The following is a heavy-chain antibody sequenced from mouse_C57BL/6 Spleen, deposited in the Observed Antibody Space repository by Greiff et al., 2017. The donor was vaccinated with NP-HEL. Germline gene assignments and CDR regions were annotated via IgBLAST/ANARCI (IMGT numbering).Heavy chain of an antibody. Sequence: EVLLVEPGGGLVKPGGSLKLSCAASGFTFSDYGMHWVLQAPEKGLEWVAYISSGSSTIYYADKGKGRFTIAKDNTTNTLFLQMTSLKSEDTAMYYCARESTDSWFAYWGQGTLVTVSA. CDR1: GFTFSDYG. V-gene: IGHV5-17*01. CDR2: ISSGSSTI. D-gene: IGHD3-1*01. CDR3: ARESTDSWFAY. J-gene: IGHJ3*01.